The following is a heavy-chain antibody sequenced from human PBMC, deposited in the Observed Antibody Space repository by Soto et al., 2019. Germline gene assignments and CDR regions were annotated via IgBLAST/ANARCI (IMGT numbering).Heavy chain of an antibody. J-gene: IGHJ4*02. V-gene: IGHV3-48*02. CDR2: ISYSGETK. CDR1: GFTFTKYI. D-gene: IGHD2-15*01. Sequence: PGGSLRLSCVTSGFTFTKYIMNWVRQAPGKGLEWVSYISYSGETKYYADSLKGRYAISRDDAKNSVYLQMNSLRDEDTAFYYCVRGVVVVVGSTAENFDHWGQGTLVTVSS. CDR3: VRGVVVVVGSTAENFDH.